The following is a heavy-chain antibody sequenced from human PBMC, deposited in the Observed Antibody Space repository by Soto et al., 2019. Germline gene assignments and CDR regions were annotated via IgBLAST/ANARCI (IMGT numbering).Heavy chain of an antibody. V-gene: IGHV1-8*02. J-gene: IGHJ3*02. Sequence: ASVKVSCKASGYTFTSYAISWARQAPGLGLEWMGWMNPNSGNTGYAQKFQGRVTMTRNTSISTAYMELSSLRSEDTAVYYCARGPSYYDSSGYYEAAFDIWGQGTMVTVSS. CDR1: GYTFTSYA. D-gene: IGHD3-22*01. CDR2: MNPNSGNT. CDR3: ARGPSYYDSSGYYEAAFDI.